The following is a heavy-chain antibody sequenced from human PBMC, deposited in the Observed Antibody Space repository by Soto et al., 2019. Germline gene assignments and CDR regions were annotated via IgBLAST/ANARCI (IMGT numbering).Heavy chain of an antibody. CDR3: ARHSTYYYGSGSYYGGYYFDY. CDR1: GGSISSSSYY. CDR2: IYYSGST. Sequence: QLQLQESGPGLVKPSETLSLTCTVSGGSISSSSYYWGWIRQPPGKGLEWIGSIYYSGSTYYNPSLKSRVTISVDTSKNQFSLKLSSVTAADTAVYYCARHSTYYYGSGSYYGGYYFDYWGQGTLVTVSS. J-gene: IGHJ4*02. V-gene: IGHV4-39*01. D-gene: IGHD3-10*01.